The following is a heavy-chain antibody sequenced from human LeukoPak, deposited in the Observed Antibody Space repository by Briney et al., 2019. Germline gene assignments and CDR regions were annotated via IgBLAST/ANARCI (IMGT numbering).Heavy chain of an antibody. CDR3: ARWRYYDSSQWAFDI. Sequence: SETLSLTCTVSGGSVSSGSYYWSWIRQPPGKGLEWIGYIYYSGSTNYNPSLKSRVTISVDTSKNQFSLKLSSVTAADTAVYYCARWRYYDSSQWAFDIWGQGTMVTVSS. J-gene: IGHJ3*02. CDR2: IYYSGST. V-gene: IGHV4-61*01. D-gene: IGHD3-22*01. CDR1: GGSVSSGSYY.